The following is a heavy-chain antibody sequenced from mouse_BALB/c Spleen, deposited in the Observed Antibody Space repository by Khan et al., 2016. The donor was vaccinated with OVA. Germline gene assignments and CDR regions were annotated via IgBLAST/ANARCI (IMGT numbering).Heavy chain of an antibody. V-gene: IGHV2-5*01. Sequence: QVQLQQSGPGLVQPSQSLSITCTVSGFSLTSYGVHWVRQSPGKGLEWLGVIWRGGSTDYNATFMSRLSITKDNSKSQVFFKMSSLQADDAAMYYCAKNIVYAMDYWGQGTSVTVSS. CDR3: AKNIVYAMDY. J-gene: IGHJ4*01. CDR1: GFSLTSYG. CDR2: IWRGGST.